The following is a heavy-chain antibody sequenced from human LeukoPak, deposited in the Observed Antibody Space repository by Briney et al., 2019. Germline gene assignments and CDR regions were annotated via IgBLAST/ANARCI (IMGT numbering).Heavy chain of an antibody. J-gene: IGHJ4*02. V-gene: IGHV3-11*06. D-gene: IGHD1-26*01. CDR2: IPNTSTYT. CDR3: ARGRASYHYFDY. Sequence: GGSLRLSCVASGFTFSDYYMSWIRQAPGKGLEWVSYIPNTSTYTSYADSVKGRFTISRDSAKTTLFLQMGSLRAEDTAVYYCARGRASYHYFDYWGQGTLVTVSS. CDR1: GFTFSDYY.